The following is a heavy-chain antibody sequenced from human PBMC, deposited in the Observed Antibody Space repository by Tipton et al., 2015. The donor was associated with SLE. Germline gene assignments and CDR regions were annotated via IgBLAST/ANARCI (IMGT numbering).Heavy chain of an antibody. CDR2: ISTSSDYI. CDR1: GFSFSTYR. D-gene: IGHD1-26*01. CDR3: ARGSGIVGASEEGY. V-gene: IGHV3-21*04. J-gene: IGHJ4*02. Sequence: SLRLSCAAFGFSFSTYRLNWVRQAPGKGLEWVSFISTSSDYIYYTDSVRGRFTISRDDAKNSLYLQKNSLRAEDTAFYYCARGSGIVGASEEGYWGQGTLVTVSS.